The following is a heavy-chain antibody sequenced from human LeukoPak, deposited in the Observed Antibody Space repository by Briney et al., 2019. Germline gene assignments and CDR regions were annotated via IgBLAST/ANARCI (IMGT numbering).Heavy chain of an antibody. Sequence: GTSLRLSCAASGFTFSSYGMHWVRQAPGKGLEWVAVISYDGSNKYYADSVKGRFTISRDNSKNTLYLQMNSLRAEDTAVYYCANQGLYYYDSSGYYYQPYFDYWGQGTLVTVSS. CDR2: ISYDGSNK. D-gene: IGHD3-22*01. CDR3: ANQGLYYYDSSGYYYQPYFDY. CDR1: GFTFSSYG. J-gene: IGHJ4*02. V-gene: IGHV3-30*18.